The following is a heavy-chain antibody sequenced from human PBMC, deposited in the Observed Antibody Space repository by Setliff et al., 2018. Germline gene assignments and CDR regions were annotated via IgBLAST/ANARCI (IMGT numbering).Heavy chain of an antibody. Sequence: SETLSLTCSVSGDSMSFSYWSWIRQPPGKGLEWIGYIYYSGSTDSHPSLKSRVSISIDTSKNQFSLNVRSVTAADTAIYYRAKGRGEMDSWGQGILVTVS. CDR1: GDSMSFSY. CDR3: AKGRGEMDS. D-gene: IGHD3-10*01. CDR2: IYYSGST. J-gene: IGHJ4*02. V-gene: IGHV4-59*01.